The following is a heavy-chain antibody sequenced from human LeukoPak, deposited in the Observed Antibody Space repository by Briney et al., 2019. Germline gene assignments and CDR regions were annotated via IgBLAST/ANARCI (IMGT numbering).Heavy chain of an antibody. D-gene: IGHD6-13*01. CDR1: GYTFTGYY. Sequence: ASVNVSCKASGYTFTGYYMHWVRQAPGQGLEWMGWINPNSGGTNYAQKFQGRVTMTEDTSTDTAYMELSSLRSEDTAVYYCATIGSLLAAAGTENNWFDPWGQGTLVTVSS. CDR3: ATIGSLLAAAGTENNWFDP. J-gene: IGHJ5*02. V-gene: IGHV1-2*02. CDR2: INPNSGGT.